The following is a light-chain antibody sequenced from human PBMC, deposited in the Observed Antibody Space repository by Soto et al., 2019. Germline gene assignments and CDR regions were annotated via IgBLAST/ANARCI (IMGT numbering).Light chain of an antibody. CDR2: EGS. V-gene: IGLV2-23*01. CDR3: CSYAGSSPV. J-gene: IGLJ2*01. Sequence: QSALTQPASVSGSPGQSITISCTGTSSDVGSYNLVSWYQQHPGKAPKLMIYEGSKRPSGVSNRFSGSKSGNTPSLTISGLQAEDEADYYCCSYAGSSPVFGGGTKVTVL. CDR1: SSDVGSYNL.